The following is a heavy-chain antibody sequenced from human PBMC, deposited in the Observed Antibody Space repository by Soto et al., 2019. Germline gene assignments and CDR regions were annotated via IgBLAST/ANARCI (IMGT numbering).Heavy chain of an antibody. CDR3: ARGSGPNDAFDI. J-gene: IGHJ3*02. CDR1: GGSVSSGSYY. Sequence: QVQLQESGPGLVKPSETLSLTCTVSGGSVSSGSYYWSWIRQPPGKGLEWIGYIYYSGSTNYNPSPXSXXTISVDPSKNQFSLKLSSVTAADTAVYYCARGSGPNDAFDIWGQGTMVTVSS. D-gene: IGHD2-15*01. CDR2: IYYSGST. V-gene: IGHV4-61*01.